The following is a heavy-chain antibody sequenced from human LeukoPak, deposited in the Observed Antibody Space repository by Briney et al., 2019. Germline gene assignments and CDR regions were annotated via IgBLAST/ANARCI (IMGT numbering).Heavy chain of an antibody. CDR3: ARGGLPKPFDY. CDR1: GFTFSSYG. Sequence: GGSLRLSCAASGFTFSSYGMNWVRQAPGKGPEWISYISRSGSTIYYADSVKGRFTISRDNAKNSLYLQMSSLGAEDTAIYYCARGGLPKPFDYWGQGTLVTVSS. D-gene: IGHD1-14*01. CDR2: ISRSGSTI. V-gene: IGHV3-48*03. J-gene: IGHJ4*02.